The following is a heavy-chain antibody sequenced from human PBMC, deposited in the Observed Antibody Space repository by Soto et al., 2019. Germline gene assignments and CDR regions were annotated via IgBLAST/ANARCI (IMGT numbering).Heavy chain of an antibody. Sequence: QITLKESGPAVVKPTQTLTLTCTFSGFSLGTSGVGVGWTRQPPGKALEWLALIHWDDDKHYTPSLKRRLTLTKDTPKTQVVLRLTNMAPVDTATSYWFIGVLTQGYAYGYFDDWSQGTVVTGSS. V-gene: IGHV2-5*02. D-gene: IGHD3-9*01. J-gene: IGHJ4*02. CDR2: IHWDDDK. CDR3: FIGVLTQGYAYGYFDD. CDR1: GFSLGTSGVG.